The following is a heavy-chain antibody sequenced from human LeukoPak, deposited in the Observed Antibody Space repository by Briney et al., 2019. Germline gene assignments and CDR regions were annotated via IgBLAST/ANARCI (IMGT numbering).Heavy chain of an antibody. V-gene: IGHV4-59*01. D-gene: IGHD3-10*01. J-gene: IGHJ4*02. Sequence: SETLSLTCTVSGGSISSYYWSWIRQPPGKGLEWIGYIYYSGSTNYNPSLKSRVTISVDTSKNQFSLKLSSVTAADTAVYYCARWRMVRGSSFDYWGQGTLVTVSS. CDR2: IYYSGST. CDR3: ARWRMVRGSSFDY. CDR1: GGSISSYY.